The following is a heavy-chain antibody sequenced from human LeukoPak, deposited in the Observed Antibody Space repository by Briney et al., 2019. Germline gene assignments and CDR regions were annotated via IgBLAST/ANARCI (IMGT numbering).Heavy chain of an antibody. CDR1: GFTFSSYS. V-gene: IGHV3-21*01. J-gene: IGHJ5*02. D-gene: IGHD1-26*01. Sequence: GGSLRLSCAASGFTFSSYSMNWVRQAPGKGLEWVSSISSSSSYIYYADSVKGRFTISRDNAKNSLYLQMNSLRAEDTAVYYCASEVGATTNWFDPWGQGTLVTVSS. CDR2: ISSSSSYI. CDR3: ASEVGATTNWFDP.